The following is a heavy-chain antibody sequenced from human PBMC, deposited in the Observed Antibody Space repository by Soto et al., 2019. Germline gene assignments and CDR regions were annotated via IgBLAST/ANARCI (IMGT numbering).Heavy chain of an antibody. CDR1: GFTFSSYA. CDR3: AKVPYYDILTGYRNYYYGMDV. J-gene: IGHJ6*02. CDR2: ISGSGGST. V-gene: IGHV3-23*01. D-gene: IGHD3-9*01. Sequence: GGSLRLSCAASGFTFSSYAMSWVRQAPGKGLEWVSAISGSGGSTYYADSVKGRFTISRDNSKNTLYLQMNSLRAEDTAVYYCAKVPYYDILTGYRNYYYGMDVWGQGTTVTVSS.